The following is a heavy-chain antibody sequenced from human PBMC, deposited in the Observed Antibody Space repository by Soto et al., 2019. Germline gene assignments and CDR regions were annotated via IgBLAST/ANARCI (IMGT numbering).Heavy chain of an antibody. CDR1: GVSVRSYT. V-gene: IGHV4-4*07. CDR3: ARDGMTTGDT. Sequence: SLTCIVSGVSVRSYTWSWVRQPANKGLEWIGRVFSSVSATYNPSLKSRVTITMDTPENRISLKLDSVTAADAGVYYCARDGMTTGDTWGPGTAVTVSS. CDR2: VFSSVSA. J-gene: IGHJ4*02. D-gene: IGHD2-21*02.